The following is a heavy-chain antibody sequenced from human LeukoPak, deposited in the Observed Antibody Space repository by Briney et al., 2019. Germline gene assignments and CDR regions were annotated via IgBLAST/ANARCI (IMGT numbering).Heavy chain of an antibody. CDR1: GGSFSGYY. J-gene: IGHJ2*01. D-gene: IGHD3-16*01. Sequence: SETLSLTCAVYGGSFSGYYWSWICQPPGKGLEWIGEINHSGSTNYNPSLKSRVTISVDTSKNQFSLKLSSVTAADTAVYYCARVGEYDYAPWGRGTLVTVSS. V-gene: IGHV4-34*01. CDR3: ARVGEYDYAP. CDR2: INHSGST.